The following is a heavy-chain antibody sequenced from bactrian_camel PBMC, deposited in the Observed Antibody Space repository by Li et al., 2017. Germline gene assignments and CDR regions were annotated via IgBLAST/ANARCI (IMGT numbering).Heavy chain of an antibody. CDR3: AADRYSGSWCYRSGGNY. CDR2: INAYNVT. J-gene: IGHJ4*01. CDR1: RYLFSGSFC. V-gene: IGHV3S6*01. D-gene: IGHD3*01. Sequence: HVQLVESGGGSVQPGGSLRLSCAASRYLFSGSFCMGWVRQAPGKGLEWVSDINAYNVTYYTDSVKGRFTISKDNAKNTLHLQMNSLKPEDTAVYYCAADRYSGSWCYRSGGNYWGQGTQVTFS.